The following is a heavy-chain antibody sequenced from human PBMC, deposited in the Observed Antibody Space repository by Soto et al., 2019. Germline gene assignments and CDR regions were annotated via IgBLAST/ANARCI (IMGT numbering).Heavy chain of an antibody. J-gene: IGHJ4*02. D-gene: IGHD1-26*01. Sequence: TLSLTCTISGGSVSVYYWSWIRQSTGQGLEWIGYIYASGSPYYNPSLRSRVTISADTPKNQISLKLTSPTAADTAVYYCARGVGSSPPQYWGRGTLVTVSS. CDR3: ARGVGSSPPQY. CDR1: GGSVSVYY. V-gene: IGHV4-59*02. CDR2: IYASGSP.